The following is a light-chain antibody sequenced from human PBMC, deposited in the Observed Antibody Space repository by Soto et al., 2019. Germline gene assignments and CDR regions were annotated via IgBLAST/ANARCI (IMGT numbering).Light chain of an antibody. CDR2: DVS. V-gene: IGLV2-11*01. CDR3: CSYAGSYTFYV. J-gene: IGLJ1*01. Sequence: QSALTQPRSVSGSPGQSVTISCTGTSSDVGYYNYVSWYQQHPGKAPKLMIYDVSKRPSGVPDRFSGSKSDNTASLTISGLQAEGEADYYCCSYAGSYTFYVFGTGTKLTVL. CDR1: SSDVGYYNY.